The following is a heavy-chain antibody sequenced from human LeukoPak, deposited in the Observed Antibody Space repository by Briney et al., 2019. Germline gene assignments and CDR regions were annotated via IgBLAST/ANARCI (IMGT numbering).Heavy chain of an antibody. CDR3: ARPNYDSSGYYYLTSAEYFQH. CDR2: INPNSGGT. CDR1: GYTFTGYY. D-gene: IGHD3-22*01. Sequence: ASVKVSCKASGYTFTGYYTHWVRQASGQGLEWMGRINPNSGGTNYAQKFQGRVTMTRDTSISTAYMELSRLRSDDTAVYYCARPNYDSSGYYYLTSAEYFQHWGQGTLVTVSS. V-gene: IGHV1-2*06. J-gene: IGHJ1*01.